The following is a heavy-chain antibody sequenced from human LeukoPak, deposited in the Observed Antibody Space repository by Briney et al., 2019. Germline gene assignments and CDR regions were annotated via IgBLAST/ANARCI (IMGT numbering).Heavy chain of an antibody. J-gene: IGHJ6*03. Sequence: GGTLRLSCAASGITFSSYGMSWVRQAPGKGLEWVSSISSTGGTTYYADSVKGRFTISRDNSKNTLYLQMNSLRAEDTAVYYCARAGASSSYYYYYMDVWGKGTTVTVSS. CDR1: GITFSSYG. CDR3: ARAGASSSYYYYYMDV. V-gene: IGHV3-23*01. CDR2: ISSTGGTT. D-gene: IGHD3-10*01.